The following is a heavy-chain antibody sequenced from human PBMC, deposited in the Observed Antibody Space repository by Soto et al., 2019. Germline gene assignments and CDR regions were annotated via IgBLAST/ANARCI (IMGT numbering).Heavy chain of an antibody. CDR3: TTAQAGIFDY. Sequence: PGGSLRLSCAASGFTFSNAWINWVRQAPGRGLEWVGRVKRKNDGGTTDFAAPVKGRFAISRDDSKNTLYLQMNSLKTEDTAVYYCTTAQAGIFDYWGQGNLVTASS. CDR2: VKRKNDGGTT. D-gene: IGHD3-10*01. CDR1: GFTFSNAW. J-gene: IGHJ4*02. V-gene: IGHV3-15*07.